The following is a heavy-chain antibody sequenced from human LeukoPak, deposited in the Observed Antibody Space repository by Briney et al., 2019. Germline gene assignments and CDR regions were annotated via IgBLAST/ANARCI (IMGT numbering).Heavy chain of an antibody. D-gene: IGHD3-22*01. CDR2: IYPGDSDT. V-gene: IGHV5-51*01. J-gene: IGHJ4*02. Sequence: GESLKTSCKGSGYNFIDNWIAWVRQMPGKGLEWMGIIYPGDSDTRYSPSFQGQVTISADKSISTAYLQWGSLKASDTAMYYCTRHATYYYESTGYSDFWGQGTLVTVSS. CDR1: GYNFIDNW. CDR3: TRHATYYYESTGYSDF.